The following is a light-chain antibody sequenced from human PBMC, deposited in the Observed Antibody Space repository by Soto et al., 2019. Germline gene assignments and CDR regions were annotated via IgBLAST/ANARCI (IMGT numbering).Light chain of an antibody. J-gene: IGLJ1*01. CDR1: SSDVGGYKF. Sequence: QSVLTQPPSASGSLGQSVTISCSGTSSDVGGYKFVSWYQVRPGKAPKLMISEVDKRPSGVPDRFSGSKSGNTASLTISDVQVDDEGDYYCCSFAGGTSLVFGTGTKLTVL. CDR2: EVD. V-gene: IGLV2-8*01. CDR3: CSFAGGTSLV.